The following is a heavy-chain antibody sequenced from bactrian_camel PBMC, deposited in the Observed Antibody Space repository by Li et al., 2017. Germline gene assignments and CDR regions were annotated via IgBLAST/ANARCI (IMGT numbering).Heavy chain of an antibody. CDR1: GYTSELCS. V-gene: IGHV3S55*01. CDR2: VDTDGRT. J-gene: IGHJ6*01. D-gene: IGHD6*01. Sequence: VQLVESGGGSVQAGGSLTLSCVASGYTSELCSMGWFRQAPGNEREGVAAVDTDGRTVYADSAKGRFTISRDGEKNLLYLQMNSLIPEDTAMYYCADLKSGTVVAGRTRCGDFGYWGQGTQVTVS. CDR3: ADLKSGTVVAGRTRCGDFGY.